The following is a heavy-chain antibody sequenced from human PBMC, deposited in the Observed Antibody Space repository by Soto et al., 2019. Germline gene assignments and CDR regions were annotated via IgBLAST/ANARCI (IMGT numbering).Heavy chain of an antibody. V-gene: IGHV3-15*01. CDR1: GFSFTNAW. D-gene: IGHD6-6*01. CDR2: IKTTTDGGTT. CDR3: TTSGPHRSSSPWFDP. J-gene: IGHJ5*02. Sequence: EVQLVESGGGLVEPGGSLRLSCAASGFSFTNAWMTWVRQAPGKGLEWVGRIKTTTDGGTTDYAAPVKGRFTISRDDSKNTLYLQMNSLKTEDTAVYYCTTSGPHRSSSPWFDPWGQGTLVTVSS.